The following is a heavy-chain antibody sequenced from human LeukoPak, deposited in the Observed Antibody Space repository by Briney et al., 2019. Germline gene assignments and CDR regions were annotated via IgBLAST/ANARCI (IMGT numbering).Heavy chain of an antibody. CDR1: GFTFDDYA. CDR2: ISGSGGST. V-gene: IGHV3-23*01. Sequence: PGRSLRLSCAASGFTFDDYAMHWVRQAPGKGLEWVSVISGSGGSTYYADSVKGRFTISRDNSKNTLYLQMNSLRAEDTAVYYCAKDLFWSGYYSTFDYWGQGTLVTVSS. CDR3: AKDLFWSGYYSTFDY. J-gene: IGHJ4*02. D-gene: IGHD3-3*01.